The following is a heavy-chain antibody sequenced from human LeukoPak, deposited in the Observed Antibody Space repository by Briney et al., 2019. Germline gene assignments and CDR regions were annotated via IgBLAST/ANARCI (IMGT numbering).Heavy chain of an antibody. Sequence: GGSLRLSCAASRFTVSSNYMSWVRQAPGKGLEWVSVIYSGGSTYYADSVKGRFTISRDNSKNTLYLQMNSLRAEDTAVYYCARSRDSWVYLGGFDYWGQGTLVTVSS. CDR3: ARSRDSWVYLGGFDY. D-gene: IGHD7-27*01. V-gene: IGHV3-53*01. CDR1: RFTVSSNY. J-gene: IGHJ4*02. CDR2: IYSGGST.